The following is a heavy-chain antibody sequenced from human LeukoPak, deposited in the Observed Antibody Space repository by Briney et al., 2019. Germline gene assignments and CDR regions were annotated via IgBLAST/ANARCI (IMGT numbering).Heavy chain of an antibody. CDR3: AGSSTQNYDFWRGYYRGTWFVP. J-gene: IGHJ5*02. V-gene: IGHV1-69*13. D-gene: IGHD3-3*01. CDR1: GDTFSSYA. Sequence: GASVKVSCKASGDTFSSYAISWVRQAPGQGLEWMGGIIPIFGTANYAQKFQGRVTITADESTSTAYMALSSLRSEDTAVYHCAGSSTQNYDFWRGYYRGTWFVPWGQATLVTVSS. CDR2: IIPIFGTA.